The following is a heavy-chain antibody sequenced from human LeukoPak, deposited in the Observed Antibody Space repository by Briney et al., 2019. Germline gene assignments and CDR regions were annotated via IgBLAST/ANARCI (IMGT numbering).Heavy chain of an antibody. D-gene: IGHD1/OR15-1a*01. CDR1: GFTVSSNY. V-gene: IGHV3-53*01. CDR3: ARENGITSDGDRLNFDQ. Sequence: GGSLRLSCAASGFTVSSNYINWVRQAPGKGLEWVSVTYRGGTTYYDEAVKGRFIISRDNSKNTPYLQMNSLRAEDTAVYYCARENGITSDGDRLNFDQWGQGTLVTVSS. J-gene: IGHJ4*02. CDR2: TYRGGTT.